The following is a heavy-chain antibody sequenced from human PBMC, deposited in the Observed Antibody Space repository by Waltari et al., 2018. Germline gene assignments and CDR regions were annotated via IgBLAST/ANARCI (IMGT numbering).Heavy chain of an antibody. CDR1: GDSINRSKYY. CDR2: IYYSGST. D-gene: IGHD1-26*01. J-gene: IGHJ5*02. Sequence: QLHLQESGPGLVKPSETLSLPCSVSGDSINRSKYYWAWIRQPPGKGLESIGSIYYSGSTYHNPSLKSRVTISVDTSKNEFYLKLKSVTAADTATYYCARLTVVGATRWFEPWGQGTQVTVSS. CDR3: ARLTVVGATRWFEP. V-gene: IGHV4-39*01.